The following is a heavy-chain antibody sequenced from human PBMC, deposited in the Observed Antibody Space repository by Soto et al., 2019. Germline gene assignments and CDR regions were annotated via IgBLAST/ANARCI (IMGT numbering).Heavy chain of an antibody. Sequence: PGGSLRLSCAASGFTFSSFAMSWVRQAPGKGLDWVSAISGSGGSTYSADSVKGRFTISRDNSKNTLYLQMSSLRAEDTAVYYCARGFSAGKGSPSDFWGQGSLVTVPQ. D-gene: IGHD6-13*01. V-gene: IGHV3-23*01. CDR3: ARGFSAGKGSPSDF. CDR1: GFTFSSFA. J-gene: IGHJ4*02. CDR2: ISGSGGST.